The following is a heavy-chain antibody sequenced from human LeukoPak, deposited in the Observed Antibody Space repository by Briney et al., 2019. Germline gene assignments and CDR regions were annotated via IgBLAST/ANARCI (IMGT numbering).Heavy chain of an antibody. CDR3: ARAGYYYDSSGPLGAFDY. CDR1: GGSISSYY. J-gene: IGHJ4*02. V-gene: IGHV4-4*07. CDR2: IYTGGST. D-gene: IGHD3-22*01. Sequence: SETLSLTCTVSGGSISSYYWSWIRQPAGKGLEWIGRIYTGGSTNYNPSLKSRVTMSVDTSKNQFSLKLSSVTAADTAVYYCARAGYYYDSSGPLGAFDYWGQGTLVTVSS.